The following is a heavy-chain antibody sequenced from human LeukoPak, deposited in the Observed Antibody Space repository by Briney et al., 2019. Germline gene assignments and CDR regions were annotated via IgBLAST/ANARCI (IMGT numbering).Heavy chain of an antibody. CDR2: ISWNNGSI. J-gene: IGHJ3*02. CDR1: GFTFDDYA. D-gene: IGHD3-3*01. Sequence: GGSLRLSCAASGFTFDDYAMHWVRQAPGKGLEWVSGISWNNGSIGYADSVKGRFTISRDNAKNSLYLQMNSLRAEDMALYYCAKDLSEWLLSAFDIWGQGTMVTVSS. CDR3: AKDLSEWLLSAFDI. V-gene: IGHV3-9*03.